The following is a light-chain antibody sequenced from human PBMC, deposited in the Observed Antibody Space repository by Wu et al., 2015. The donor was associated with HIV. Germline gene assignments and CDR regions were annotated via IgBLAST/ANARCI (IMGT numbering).Light chain of an antibody. CDR3: QQRSS. V-gene: IGKV3-11*01. J-gene: IGKJ5*01. CDR2: DSS. Sequence: VLTQSPATLSLSPGETATLSCRASQNIIIYLAWYQQKPGQAPRLLIYDSSKRATGIPAWFSGSGSGTDFTLTITSVEPEDYAVYYCQQRSSFGQGTRLDIK. CDR1: QNIIIY.